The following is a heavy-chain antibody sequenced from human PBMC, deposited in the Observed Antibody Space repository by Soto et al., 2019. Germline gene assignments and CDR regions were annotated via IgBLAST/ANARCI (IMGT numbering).Heavy chain of an antibody. V-gene: IGHV4-59*08. Sequence: SETLSLTCTVSGGSISSYYWSWIRQPPGKGLEWIGYIYYSGSTNYNPSLKSRVTISVDTSKNQFSLKLSSVTAADTAVYYCARAAYDSGRDPNGWDYYYYYGMDVWGQGTTVTAP. D-gene: IGHD3-10*01. CDR2: IYYSGST. J-gene: IGHJ6*02. CDR3: ARAAYDSGRDPNGWDYYYYYGMDV. CDR1: GGSISSYY.